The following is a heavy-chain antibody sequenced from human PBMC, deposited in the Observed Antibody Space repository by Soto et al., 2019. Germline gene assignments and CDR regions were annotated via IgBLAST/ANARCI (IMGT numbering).Heavy chain of an antibody. CDR1: GYTFTHYY. CDR2: INPSSGST. J-gene: IGHJ4*02. V-gene: IGHV1-46*01. CDR3: ARGGGTDYFDY. D-gene: IGHD2-8*02. Sequence: GASVKVSCKASGYTFTHYYIHWVRQAPGQGLEWMGIINPSSGSTTYAQKFQDRVSMTRDTSTSTFYLDVSSLKFDDTAVYYCARGGGTDYFDYWGQGTLVTVSS.